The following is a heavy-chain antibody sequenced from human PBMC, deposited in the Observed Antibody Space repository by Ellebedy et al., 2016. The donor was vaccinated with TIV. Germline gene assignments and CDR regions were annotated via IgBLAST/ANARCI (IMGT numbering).Heavy chain of an antibody. CDR2: ISYDGSNK. CDR1: GFTFSSYS. D-gene: IGHD3-16*01. V-gene: IGHV3-30*03. Sequence: GESLKISCAASGFTFSSYSMNWVRQAPGKGLEWVAVISYDGSNKYYADSVKGRFTISRDNSKNTLYLQMNSLRAEDTAVYYCARDRVTLGKSLDYWGQGTLVTVSS. J-gene: IGHJ4*02. CDR3: ARDRVTLGKSLDY.